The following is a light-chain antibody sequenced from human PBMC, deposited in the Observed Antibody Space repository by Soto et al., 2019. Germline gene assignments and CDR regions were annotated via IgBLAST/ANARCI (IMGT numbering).Light chain of an antibody. CDR1: QSVSSY. J-gene: IGKJ1*01. CDR2: DAS. Sequence: VTQSTATLSLSPGERATLSCRASQSVSSYLAWYQQKPGQAPRLLIYDASNRATGIPARFSGSGSGTDFTLTISSLEPEDFAVYYCQQRSNWPPTFGQGTKVDIK. V-gene: IGKV3-11*01. CDR3: QQRSNWPPT.